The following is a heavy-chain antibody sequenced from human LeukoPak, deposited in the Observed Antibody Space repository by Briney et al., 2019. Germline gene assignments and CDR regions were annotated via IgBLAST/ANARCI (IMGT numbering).Heavy chain of an antibody. CDR3: AKVLFYFTSGSPDN. J-gene: IGHJ4*02. V-gene: IGHV3-11*04. CDR2: ISSSGSTI. Sequence: PGGSLRLFCAASGFTFSDYYMSWIRQAPGKGLEWVSYISSSGSTIYYADSVKGRFTISRDNSKNTLYLQMNSLRAEDTAVYYCAKVLFYFTSGSPDNWGQGTLVTVSS. D-gene: IGHD3-10*01. CDR1: GFTFSDYY.